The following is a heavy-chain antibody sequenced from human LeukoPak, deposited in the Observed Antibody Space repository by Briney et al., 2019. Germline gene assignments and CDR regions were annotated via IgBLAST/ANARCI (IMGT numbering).Heavy chain of an antibody. CDR1: GGTFSSYA. Sequence: GASVKVSCKASGGTFSSYAISWERQAPGQGLEWMGRIIPIFGTANYAQKFQGRVTITTDESTSTAYMELSSLRSEDTAVYYCARSGSLVRAYYFDYWGQGTLVTVSS. J-gene: IGHJ4*02. CDR3: ARSGSLVRAYYFDY. CDR2: IIPIFGTA. V-gene: IGHV1-69*05. D-gene: IGHD2/OR15-2a*01.